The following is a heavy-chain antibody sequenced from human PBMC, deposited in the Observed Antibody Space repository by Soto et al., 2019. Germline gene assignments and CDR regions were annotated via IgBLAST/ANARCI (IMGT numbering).Heavy chain of an antibody. CDR3: ARGPSATNWFDP. J-gene: IGHJ5*02. CDR1: GYTFTSYD. Sequence: ASVKFSCKASGYTFTSYDINWVRHATGQGLEWMGWMNPNSGNTGYAQKFQGRVTMTRNTSISTAYMELSSLRSEDTAVYYCARGPSATNWFDPWGQGTLVTVSA. CDR2: MNPNSGNT. D-gene: IGHD1-1*01. V-gene: IGHV1-8*01.